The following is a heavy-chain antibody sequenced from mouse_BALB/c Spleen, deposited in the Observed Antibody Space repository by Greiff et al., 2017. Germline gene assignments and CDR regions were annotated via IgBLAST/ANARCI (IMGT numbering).Heavy chain of an antibody. J-gene: IGHJ4*01. CDR1: GFTFSNYW. V-gene: IGHV6-6*02. D-gene: IGHD2-3*01. CDR2: IRLKSNNYAT. CDR3: TRDDGYYEDAMDY. Sequence: EVQLQESGGGLVQPGGSMKLSCVASGFTFSNYWMNWVRQSPEKGLEWVAEIRLKSNNYATHYAESVKGRFTISRDDSKSSVYLQMNNLRAEDTGIYYCTRDDGYYEDAMDYWGQGTSVTVSS.